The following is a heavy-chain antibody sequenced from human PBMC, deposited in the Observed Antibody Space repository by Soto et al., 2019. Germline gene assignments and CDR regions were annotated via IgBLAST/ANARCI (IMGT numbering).Heavy chain of an antibody. D-gene: IGHD3-10*01. J-gene: IGHJ5*02. CDR3: ARALVREINWFDP. CDR1: VVSISSYY. Sequence: SETLSLTCTFSVVSISSYYWSCIRHPAGKGLEWIGRIYTSGSTNYNPSLKSRVTMSVDTSKNQFSLKLSSVTAADTAVYYCARALVREINWFDPWGEGTLVTVSS. CDR2: IYTSGST. V-gene: IGHV4-4*07.